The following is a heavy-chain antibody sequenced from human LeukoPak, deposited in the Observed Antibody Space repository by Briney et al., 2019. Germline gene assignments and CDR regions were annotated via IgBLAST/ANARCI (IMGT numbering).Heavy chain of an antibody. CDR2: IQKDGGSK. D-gene: IGHD3-16*01. CDR1: GFTFSSYG. J-gene: IGHJ4*02. CDR3: AKEPGEGGSAFDY. V-gene: IGHV3-30*02. Sequence: PGRSLRLSCAASGFTFSSYGMHWVRRAPGKGLEWVTFIQKDGGSKFYADSVKGRFTISRDNSKKTVYLQMSSLTIEDTAVYYCAKEPGEGGSAFDYWGQGTLVTVYS.